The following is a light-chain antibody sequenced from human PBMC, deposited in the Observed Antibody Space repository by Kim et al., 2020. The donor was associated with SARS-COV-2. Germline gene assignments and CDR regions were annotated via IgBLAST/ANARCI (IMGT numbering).Light chain of an antibody. CDR1: SSDSGGYEY. CDR2: EVS. J-gene: IGLJ2*01. V-gene: IGLV2-14*01. CDR3: SSYTSTNTVS. Sequence: GHTITISCTGASSDSGGYEYVSWYQQYPEKAPKLMISEVSNRPSGVSSRFSGSKSGNTASLTISGLQAEDEADYFCSSYTSTNTVSFGGGTQLTVL.